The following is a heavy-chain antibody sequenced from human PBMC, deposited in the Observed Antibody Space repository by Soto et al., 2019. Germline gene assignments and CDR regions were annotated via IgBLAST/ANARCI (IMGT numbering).Heavy chain of an antibody. CDR1: GFTFSNYW. D-gene: IGHD2-15*01. V-gene: IGHV3-74*01. Sequence: PGGSLRLSCAASGFTFSNYWMHWVRRLPGKGLVWVSRINTDGSATSYADSVKGRFTVSRDNARNMQYLQMNSLRAEDTALYFCARDGGGSWGQGTLLTVSS. J-gene: IGHJ5*02. CDR2: INTDGSAT. CDR3: ARDGGGS.